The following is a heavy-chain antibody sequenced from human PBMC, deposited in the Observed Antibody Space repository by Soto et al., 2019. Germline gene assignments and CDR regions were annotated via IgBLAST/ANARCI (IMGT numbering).Heavy chain of an antibody. CDR1: GGSFSGYY. CDR2: ISHDGNKK. D-gene: IGHD3-10*01. J-gene: IGHJ5*01. V-gene: IGHV3-30*18. Sequence: LSLTCAVYGGSFSGYYWSWIRQPPGKGLEWVAVISHDGNKKFYADSVRGRFTIFRDNSMNTVDLHMDRLKTEDTAMYYCVKDYFRQVVDHWFDSWGQGALVTVSS. CDR3: VKDYFRQVVDHWFDS.